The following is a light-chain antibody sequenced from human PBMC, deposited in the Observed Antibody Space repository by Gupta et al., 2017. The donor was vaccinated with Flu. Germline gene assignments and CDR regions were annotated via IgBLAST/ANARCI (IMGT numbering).Light chain of an antibody. CDR1: QSVSSSY. CDR3: QQYGSAPRALT. CDR2: GAS. Sequence: EIVLTQSPGTLSLSPGERATLSCRASQSVSSSYLAWYQQKPGQAPRLLIYGASSRATGIPDRFSGSGSGTDFTLTISRREPEDFAVYYCQQYGSAPRALTFGGGTKVEIK. J-gene: IGKJ4*01. V-gene: IGKV3-20*01.